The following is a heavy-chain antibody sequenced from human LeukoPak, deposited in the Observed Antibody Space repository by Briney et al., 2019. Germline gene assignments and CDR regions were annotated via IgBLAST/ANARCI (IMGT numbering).Heavy chain of an antibody. J-gene: IGHJ5*02. CDR1: GYTFTSYD. V-gene: IGHV1-8*01. Sequence: ASVKVSCKASGYTFTSYDINWVRQATGQGLEWMGWMNPNSGNTGYAQKFQGRVTMTRNTSISTAYMELSSLRSEDTAVYYCARVGYCSSTSCYNFNPWGQGTLVAVSS. CDR2: MNPNSGNT. D-gene: IGHD2-2*02. CDR3: ARVGYCSSTSCYNFNP.